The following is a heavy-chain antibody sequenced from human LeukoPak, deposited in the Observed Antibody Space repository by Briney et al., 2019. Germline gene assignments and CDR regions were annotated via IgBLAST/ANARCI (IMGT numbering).Heavy chain of an antibody. CDR1: GGSISSYY. CDR3: ARSGYSSSPFDY. J-gene: IGHJ4*02. Sequence: SETLSLTCTVSGGSISSYYWSWIRQPPGEGLEWIGYIYYSGSTNYNPSLKSRVTISVDTSKNQFSLKLSSVTAADTAVYYCARSGYSSSPFDYWGQGTLVTVSS. V-gene: IGHV4-59*01. D-gene: IGHD6-13*01. CDR2: IYYSGST.